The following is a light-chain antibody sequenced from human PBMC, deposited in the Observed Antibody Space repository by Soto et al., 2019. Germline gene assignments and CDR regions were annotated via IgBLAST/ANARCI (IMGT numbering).Light chain of an antibody. CDR1: QSVSSRR. J-gene: IGKJ1*01. CDR2: GAS. V-gene: IGKV3-20*01. Sequence: EIVFTQSPGTLSLSPGERATLSCRASQSVSSRRLAWYQQKLGQAPRLLIYGASTRAAGIPARFSGSGFGTDFTLTISSLQPEDVAVYYCQQYGSSPSFGQGTKVDIK. CDR3: QQYGSSPS.